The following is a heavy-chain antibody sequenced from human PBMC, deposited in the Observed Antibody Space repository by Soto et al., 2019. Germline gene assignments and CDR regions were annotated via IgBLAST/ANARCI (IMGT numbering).Heavy chain of an antibody. D-gene: IGHD6-19*01. Sequence: QVQLVQSGAEVKKPGASVKVSCKASGYTFTSYAMHWVRQAPGQRLEWMGWINAGNGNTKYSQKFQGRVTITRDTAASTAYMELSSLRSEDTAVYYCARGAEQWLLEYFQHWGQGTLVTVSS. CDR3: ARGAEQWLLEYFQH. V-gene: IGHV1-3*01. CDR2: INAGNGNT. J-gene: IGHJ1*01. CDR1: GYTFTSYA.